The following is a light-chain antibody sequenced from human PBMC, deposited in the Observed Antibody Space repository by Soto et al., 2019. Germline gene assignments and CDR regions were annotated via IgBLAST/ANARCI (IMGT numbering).Light chain of an antibody. CDR3: GSYAGSKWV. Sequence: QSALTQPPSASGSPGQSVTISCTGTSSDVGGYNYVSWYQQHPGKAPKLMIYEVSKRPSGVPDRFSGSKSGNTASLTVSGLQADDEADYYCGSYAGSKWVFGTGTKVTVL. CDR1: SSDVGGYNY. CDR2: EVS. J-gene: IGLJ1*01. V-gene: IGLV2-8*01.